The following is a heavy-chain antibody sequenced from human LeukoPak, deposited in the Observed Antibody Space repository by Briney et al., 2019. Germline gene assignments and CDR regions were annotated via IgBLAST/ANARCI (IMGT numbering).Heavy chain of an antibody. CDR2: INPNSGGT. J-gene: IGHJ4*02. CDR1: GGTFSSYA. D-gene: IGHD3-10*01. Sequence: GASVKVSCKASGGTFSSYAISWVRQAPGQGLEWMGRINPNSGGTNYAQKFQGRVTMTRDTSISTAYMELSRLRSDDTAVYYCARSITMVRGVIITGAHYWGQGTLVTVSS. V-gene: IGHV1-2*06. CDR3: ARSITMVRGVIITGAHY.